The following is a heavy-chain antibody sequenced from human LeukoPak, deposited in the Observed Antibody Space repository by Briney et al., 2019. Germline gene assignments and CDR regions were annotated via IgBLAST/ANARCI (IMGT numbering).Heavy chain of an antibody. D-gene: IGHD5-18*01. CDR2: INWNGGST. Sequence: GGSLRLSCAASGFTFDDYGMSWVRQAPGKGLEWVSGINWNGGSTGYADSVKGRFTISRDNAKNSLYLQMNSLRAEDTALYYCPRGGGYGPGGYYYYMDVWGKGTTVTVSS. CDR1: GFTFDDYG. J-gene: IGHJ6*03. CDR3: PRGGGYGPGGYYYYMDV. V-gene: IGHV3-20*04.